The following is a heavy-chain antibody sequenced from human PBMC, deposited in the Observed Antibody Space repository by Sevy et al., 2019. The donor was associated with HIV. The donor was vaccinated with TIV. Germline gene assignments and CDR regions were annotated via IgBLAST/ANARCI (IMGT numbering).Heavy chain of an antibody. D-gene: IGHD4-4*01. J-gene: IGHJ4*02. CDR1: GGSISNFY. Sequence: SETRSLTCTVSGGSISNFYWSWIRQPPGQGLEWIGDIYYSGSTNYNPSLKSRVTISIGTSKNQFSLNLSSVTAADTAVYYCARGGRRDGYSHGFDYWGQGTLVTVSS. CDR2: IYYSGST. CDR3: ARGGRRDGYSHGFDY. V-gene: IGHV4-59*01.